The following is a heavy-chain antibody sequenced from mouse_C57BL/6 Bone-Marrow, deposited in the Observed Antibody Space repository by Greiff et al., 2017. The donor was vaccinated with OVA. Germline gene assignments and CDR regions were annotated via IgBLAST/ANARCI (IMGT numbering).Heavy chain of an antibody. CDR2: ISNGGGST. V-gene: IGHV5-12*01. J-gene: IGHJ4*01. CDR1: GFTFSDYY. CDR3: ARNGPNYYAMDY. Sequence: EVKLMESGGGLVQPGGSLKLSCAASGFTFSDYYMYWVRQTPEKRLEWVAYISNGGGSTYYPDTVKGRFTISRDNAKNTLYLQMSRLKSEDTAMYYCARNGPNYYAMDYWGQGTSVTVSS. D-gene: IGHD1-1*02.